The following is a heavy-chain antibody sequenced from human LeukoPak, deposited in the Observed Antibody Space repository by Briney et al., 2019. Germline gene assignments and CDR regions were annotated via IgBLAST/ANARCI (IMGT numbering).Heavy chain of an antibody. Sequence: GGSLRLSCAASGFTFSNYWMHWVRQAPGKGLVWVSRINSDGSSTSYAGSVKGRFTISRDNAKNTLYLQMNSLRAEDTAVYYCARDQYIGPKPNYYDSSGYWYWGQGTLVTVSS. D-gene: IGHD3-22*01. V-gene: IGHV3-74*01. J-gene: IGHJ4*02. CDR3: ARDQYIGPKPNYYDSSGYWY. CDR2: INSDGSST. CDR1: GFTFSNYW.